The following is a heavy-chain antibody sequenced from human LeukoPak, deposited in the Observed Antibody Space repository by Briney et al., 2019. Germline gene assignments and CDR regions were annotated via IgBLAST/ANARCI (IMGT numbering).Heavy chain of an antibody. V-gene: IGHV1-69*04. J-gene: IGHJ4*02. CDR2: IIPILGIA. CDR1: GGTFSSYA. Sequence: SVKVSCKASGGTFSSYAISWVRQAPGQGLEWMGRIIPILGIANYAQKFQGRVTMTRDTSTSTVYMELSSLRSEDTAVYYCARAATTGGFYWGQGTLVTVSS. CDR3: ARAATTGGFY. D-gene: IGHD2-8*02.